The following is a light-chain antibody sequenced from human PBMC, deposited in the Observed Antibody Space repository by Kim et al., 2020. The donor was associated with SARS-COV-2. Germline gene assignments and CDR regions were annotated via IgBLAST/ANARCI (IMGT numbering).Light chain of an antibody. Sequence: QSALTQPRSVSGSPGQSVTISCVGTSSDVGDFSYVSWYQQHPGKAPTLILYHVNKRPSGVPDRFSGSESGNAASLTISNLQPEDDADYYCCSSAATYTRVFGGGTKLTVL. CDR2: HVN. CDR1: SSDVGDFSY. J-gene: IGLJ3*02. CDR3: CSSAATYTRV. V-gene: IGLV2-11*01.